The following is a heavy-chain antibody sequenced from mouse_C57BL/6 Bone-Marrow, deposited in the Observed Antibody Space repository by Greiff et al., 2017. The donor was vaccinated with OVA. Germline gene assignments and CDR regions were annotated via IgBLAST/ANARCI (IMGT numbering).Heavy chain of an antibody. CDR3: DRADYYGSSYAWFAY. D-gene: IGHD1-1*01. V-gene: IGHV14-2*01. J-gene: IGHJ3*01. CDR1: GFNIKDYY. CDR2: IDPEGGET. Sequence: EVQVVESGAELVKPGASVKLSCTASGFNIKDYYMPWVKQRTEQGLEWIGRIDPEGGETKYAPKFQGRATITGDPSSNTAYLQLSSLTSEDTAVYYCDRADYYGSSYAWFAYWGQGTLVTVSA.